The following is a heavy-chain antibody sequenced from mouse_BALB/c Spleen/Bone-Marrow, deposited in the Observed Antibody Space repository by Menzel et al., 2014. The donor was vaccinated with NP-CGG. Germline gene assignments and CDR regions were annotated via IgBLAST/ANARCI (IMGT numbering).Heavy chain of an antibody. Sequence: VQLQQSGPELEKPGASVKISCKASGYSFTGYNMNWVKQSIGKSLEGIGNIDPYYGGTSYNQKFKGKATLAVDKSSSTAYMQLRSLTSEDSAIYYCASYGYDYWYFDVWGAGTTVTVSS. CDR1: GYSFTGYN. CDR2: IDPYYGGT. J-gene: IGHJ1*01. CDR3: ASYGYDYWYFDV. D-gene: IGHD2-2*01. V-gene: IGHV1-39*01.